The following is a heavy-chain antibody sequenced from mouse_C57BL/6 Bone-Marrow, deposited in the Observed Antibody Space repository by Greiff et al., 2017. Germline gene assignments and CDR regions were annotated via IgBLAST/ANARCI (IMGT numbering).Heavy chain of an antibody. V-gene: IGHV14-2*01. CDR3: ASSHYYGSPAWFAY. CDR1: GFNIKDYY. Sequence: EVKVEESGAELVKPGASVKLSCTASGFNIKDYYMHWVKQRTEQGLEWIGRIDPEDGETKYAPKFQGKATITADTSSNTAYLQLSSLTSEDTAVYYCASSHYYGSPAWFAYWGQGTLVTVSA. CDR2: IDPEDGET. D-gene: IGHD1-1*01. J-gene: IGHJ3*01.